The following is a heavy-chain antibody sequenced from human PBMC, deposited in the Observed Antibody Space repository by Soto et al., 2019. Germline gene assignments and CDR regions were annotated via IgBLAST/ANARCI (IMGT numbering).Heavy chain of an antibody. Sequence: EVQLVESEGGLVTPGGSLRLSCVASGFTFSSYTMDWVRQVPGKGLVWVSSISASSTYIYYTDSLRGRFTVSRDNAKNTLYLQMDSLRAEDTAVYYCARNFGDYGDYDKWGQGTLVTVS. CDR1: GFTFSSYT. CDR2: ISASSTYI. D-gene: IGHD4-17*01. V-gene: IGHV3-21*02. CDR3: ARNFGDYGDYDK. J-gene: IGHJ4*02.